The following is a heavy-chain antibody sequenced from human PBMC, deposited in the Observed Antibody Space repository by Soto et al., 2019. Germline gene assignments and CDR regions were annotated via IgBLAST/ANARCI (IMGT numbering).Heavy chain of an antibody. CDR3: ARAFRIASAVDY. D-gene: IGHD6-13*01. CDR1: RFTFTSYW. CDR2: IYPGDSDT. Sequence: PGGSLRLSCAASRFTFTSYWIVWVRQMPGKGLEWMGIIYPGDSDTRYSPSFQGQVTISADKSISTAYLQWSSLKASDTAMYYCARAFRIASAVDYWGQGTLVTVSS. V-gene: IGHV5-51*01. J-gene: IGHJ4*02.